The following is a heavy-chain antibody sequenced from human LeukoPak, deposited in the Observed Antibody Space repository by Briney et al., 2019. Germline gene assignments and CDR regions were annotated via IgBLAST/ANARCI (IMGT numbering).Heavy chain of an antibody. D-gene: IGHD3-16*01. CDR2: IYTGGPT. CDR3: ARDPGYSGPYAYYYSFFDS. V-gene: IGHV3-66*01. J-gene: IGHJ4*02. CDR1: GFNVSSKY. Sequence: PGGSLRLSCAASGFNVSSKYMNWVRQAPGKGLEWVAVIYTGGPTYHADSVQGRFTISRDNSRNTVYLQMNSLRVEDTAMYFCARDPGYSGPYAYYYSFFDSWGQGTLVTVSS.